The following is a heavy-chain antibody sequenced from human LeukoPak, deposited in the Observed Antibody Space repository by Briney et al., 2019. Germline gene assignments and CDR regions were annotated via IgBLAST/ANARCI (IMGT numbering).Heavy chain of an antibody. CDR1: GFTFSSYS. CDR2: ISSSSSYI. CDR3: ARAPMVVPAALYDY. J-gene: IGHJ4*02. Sequence: SGGSLRLSCAASGFTFSSYSMNWVRQAPGKGLEWVSSISSSSSYIYYADSVKGRFTISRDNAKNSLYLQMNSLRAEDTAVYYCARAPMVVPAALYDYWGQGTLVTVSS. V-gene: IGHV3-21*01. D-gene: IGHD2-2*01.